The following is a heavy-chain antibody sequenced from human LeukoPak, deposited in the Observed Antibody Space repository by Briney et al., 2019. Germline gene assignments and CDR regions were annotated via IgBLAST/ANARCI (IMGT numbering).Heavy chain of an antibody. D-gene: IGHD6-13*01. CDR3: ARRLYSSSSMGFDY. CDR2: ISAYNGNT. Sequence: ASVKVSCKASGYTFTSYGISWVRQAPGQGLEWMGWISAYNGNTNYAQKLQGRVTMTTDTSTSTAYMELRSLRSDDTAVYYCARRLYSSSSMGFDYWGQGTLVTVSS. V-gene: IGHV1-18*01. J-gene: IGHJ4*02. CDR1: GYTFTSYG.